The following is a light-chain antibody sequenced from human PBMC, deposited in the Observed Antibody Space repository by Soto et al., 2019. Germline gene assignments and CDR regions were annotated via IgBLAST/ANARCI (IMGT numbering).Light chain of an antibody. Sequence: SPGTLSLSPGERATLSCRASQSVTSNYLTWYQQKLGQAPRLLIYGASNRATGIPDRFSGSGSGTDFTLTISRLEPEDFAVYDCQQYGSSPLITFGQGTRLEIK. J-gene: IGKJ5*01. V-gene: IGKV3-20*01. CDR3: QQYGSSPLIT. CDR1: QSVTSNY. CDR2: GAS.